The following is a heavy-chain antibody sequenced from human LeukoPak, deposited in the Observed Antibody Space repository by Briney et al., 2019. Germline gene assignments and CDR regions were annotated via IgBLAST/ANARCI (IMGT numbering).Heavy chain of an antibody. V-gene: IGHV3-48*04. Sequence: GSLRLSWTGSGFRFRLYAMGWVRQAPGGGMELISSITSGSTTLYYGDSVRGRSTVSRDNAKNSLYLEMNSLRVEDTAVYYCARDVGDGEYFFDFWGQGTLVSVST. CDR3: ARDVGDGEYFFDF. D-gene: IGHD3-10*01. CDR2: ITSGSTTL. CDR1: GFRFRLYA. J-gene: IGHJ4*02.